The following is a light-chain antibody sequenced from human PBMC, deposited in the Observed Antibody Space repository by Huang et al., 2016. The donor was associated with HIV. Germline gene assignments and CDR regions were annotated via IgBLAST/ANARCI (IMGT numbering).Light chain of an antibody. CDR1: QDISNY. CDR2: DTS. CDR3: QQYKSYPVT. J-gene: IGKJ5*01. Sequence: DIQMTQSPSSLSASVGDTVTITCRASQDISNYLAWFQQKPGKAPKSLIFDTSSLQSGVPSKFSGSVSGTDFTLTINSLLPEDFVTYYCQQYKSYPVTFGQGTRLEIK. V-gene: IGKV1-16*02.